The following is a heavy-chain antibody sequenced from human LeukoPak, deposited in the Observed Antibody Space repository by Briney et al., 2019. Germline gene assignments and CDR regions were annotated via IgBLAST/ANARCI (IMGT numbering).Heavy chain of an antibody. V-gene: IGHV4-4*07. Sequence: SETLSLTCAVYGGSFSGYYWSWIRQPAGKGLEWIGCIYTSGSTNYNPSLKSRVTMSVDTSKNQFSLKLSSVTAADTAVYYCARDSKGPEYFQHWGQGTLVTVSS. CDR1: GGSFSGYY. CDR3: ARDSKGPEYFQH. J-gene: IGHJ1*01. D-gene: IGHD3-3*02. CDR2: IYTSGST.